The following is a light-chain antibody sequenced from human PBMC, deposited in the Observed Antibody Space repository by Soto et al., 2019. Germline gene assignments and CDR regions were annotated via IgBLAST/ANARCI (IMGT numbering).Light chain of an antibody. CDR2: AAS. CDR1: QSVYHSSNNKNY. CDR3: QQYYSYPLT. V-gene: IGKV4-1*01. Sequence: DIVMTQSPNSLAVSLGERATIHCKSSQSVYHSSNNKNYLAWYQQKPGKAPKLLIYAASTLQSGVPSRFSGSGSGTDFTLTISCLQSEDFATYYCQQYYSYPLTFGGGTKVDIK. J-gene: IGKJ4*01.